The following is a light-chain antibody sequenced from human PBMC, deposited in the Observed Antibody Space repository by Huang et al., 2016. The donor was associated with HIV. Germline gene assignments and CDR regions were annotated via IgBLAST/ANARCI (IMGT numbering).Light chain of an antibody. CDR2: WAS. J-gene: IGKJ1*01. V-gene: IGKV4-1*01. CDR3: QQYYGPRA. Sequence: DIVMTQSPDSLAVSLGARATIHCKASQSGLYRSNNKNCLAWYQHKPGQPPKLLIYWASTRETGVPDRFSGSGSGTNFTLAISNLQAEDVAIYYCQQYYGPRAFGQGTRVEIK. CDR1: QSGLYRSNNKNC.